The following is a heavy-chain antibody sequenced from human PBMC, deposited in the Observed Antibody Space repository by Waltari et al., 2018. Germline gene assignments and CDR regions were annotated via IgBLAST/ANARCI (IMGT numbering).Heavy chain of an antibody. D-gene: IGHD3-10*01. V-gene: IGHV4-59*01. CDR3: ARSPGSRHYFDY. CDR2: IYYSGST. Sequence: QVQLQESGPGLVKPSETLSLTCTVSGGSIRSYYWSWIRQPPGKGLEWIGYIYYSGSTNFNPSLKSRVTISVDTSKNQFSLKLSSVTAADTAMYYCARSPGSRHYFDYWGQGTLVTVSS. J-gene: IGHJ4*02. CDR1: GGSIRSYY.